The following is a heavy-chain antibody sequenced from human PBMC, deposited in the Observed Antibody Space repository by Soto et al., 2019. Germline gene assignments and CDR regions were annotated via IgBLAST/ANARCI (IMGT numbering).Heavy chain of an antibody. J-gene: IGHJ6*02. CDR2: IYYSGST. CDR3: ARAGDYCSSTSCYRYYYYGMDV. V-gene: IGHV4-31*03. Sequence: SETLSLTCTVSGGSISSGGYYWSWIRQHPGKGLEWIGYIYYSGSTYYNPSLKSRVTISVDTSKNQFSLKLSSVTAADTAVYYCARAGDYCSSTSCYRYYYYGMDVWGQGTTVTVSS. CDR1: GGSISSGGYY. D-gene: IGHD2-2*02.